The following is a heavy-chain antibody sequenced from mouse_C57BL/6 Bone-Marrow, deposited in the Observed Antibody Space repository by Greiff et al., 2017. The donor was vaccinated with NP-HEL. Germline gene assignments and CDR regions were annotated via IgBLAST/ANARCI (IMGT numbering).Heavy chain of an antibody. Sequence: QVQLQQPGAELVKPGASVKLSCKASGYTFTSYWMQWVKQRPGQGLEWIGEIDPSDSYTNYNQEFKGKATLTVDTSSSTAYMQLSSLTSEDSAVYYCARSSLLFAYWGQGTLVTVSA. CDR2: IDPSDSYT. D-gene: IGHD6-1*01. J-gene: IGHJ3*01. CDR1: GYTFTSYW. V-gene: IGHV1-50*01. CDR3: ARSSLLFAY.